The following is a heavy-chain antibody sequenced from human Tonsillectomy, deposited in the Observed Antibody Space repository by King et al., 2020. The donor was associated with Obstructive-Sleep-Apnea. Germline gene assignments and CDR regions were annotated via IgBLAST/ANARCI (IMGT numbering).Heavy chain of an antibody. CDR3: AKDITVSDLLTGYYYYGMDV. CDR2: ISWDGSST. CDR1: GFSFDDYA. Sequence: VQLVESGGVVVQPGGSLRLSCAASGFSFDDYAMHWVRQAPGKGLEWVSVISWDGSSTYYADSVKGRFTISRDNSKNSLYLQMNSLRVEDTALYYCAKDITVSDLLTGYYYYGMDVWGQGTTVIVSS. J-gene: IGHJ6*02. D-gene: IGHD3-9*01. V-gene: IGHV3-43D*03.